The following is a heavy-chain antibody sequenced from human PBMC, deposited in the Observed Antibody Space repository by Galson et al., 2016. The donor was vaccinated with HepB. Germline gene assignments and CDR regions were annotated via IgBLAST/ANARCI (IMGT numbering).Heavy chain of an antibody. J-gene: IGHJ4*02. CDR1: GFISDDYT. CDR3: VKESQLGKNSFGPRFDY. D-gene: IGHD3-3*01. Sequence: SLRLSCAASGFISDDYTMPWVRQAPGKGLEWVYLVTWNGTPYYADSVKGRFTISRANHKNSLYRQMHPLRIEDAAFYYCVKESQLGKNSFGPRFDYWGQGTLVTATS. V-gene: IGHV3-43*01. CDR2: VTWNGTP.